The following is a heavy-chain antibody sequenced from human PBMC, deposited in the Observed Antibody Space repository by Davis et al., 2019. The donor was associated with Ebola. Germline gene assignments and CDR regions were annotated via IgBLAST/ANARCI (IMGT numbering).Heavy chain of an antibody. CDR2: INHSGST. J-gene: IGHJ4*02. V-gene: IGHV4-34*01. D-gene: IGHD6-6*01. CDR3: ARNLEYSSSSPKPQDS. CDR1: GGSFSDHY. Sequence: SETLSLTCAVYGGSFSDHYWSWIRQPPGKGLEWIGEINHSGSTNYSPSLKSRVTISVDTSKNQFSLKLTFLTAADTAVYYCARNLEYSSSSPKPQDSWGQGNLVTVSS.